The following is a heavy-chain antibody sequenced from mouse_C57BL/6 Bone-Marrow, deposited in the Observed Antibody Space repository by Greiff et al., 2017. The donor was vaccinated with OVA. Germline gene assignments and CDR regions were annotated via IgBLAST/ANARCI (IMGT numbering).Heavy chain of an antibody. CDR2: INPSNGGT. Sequence: QVQLQQPGTELVKPGASVKLSCKASGYTFTSYWMHWVKQRPGQGLEWIGNINPSNGGTNSNEKFKSKATLTVDKSSSTAYMQLSSVTSEDSAVDYCARDGYYSGFAYWGQGTLVTVSA. D-gene: IGHD2-3*01. CDR3: ARDGYYSGFAY. CDR1: GYTFTSYW. V-gene: IGHV1-53*01. J-gene: IGHJ3*01.